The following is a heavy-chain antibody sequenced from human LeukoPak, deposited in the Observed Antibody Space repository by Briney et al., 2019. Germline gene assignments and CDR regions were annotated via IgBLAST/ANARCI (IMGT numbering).Heavy chain of an antibody. CDR2: ISYDGSNK. D-gene: IGHD3-22*01. CDR1: GFTFSSYA. V-gene: IGHV3-30-3*01. J-gene: IGHJ3*02. CDR3: ARMYYYDSSGTDDAFDI. Sequence: GGSLRLSCAASGFTFSSYAMHWVRQAPGKGLEWVAVISYDGSNKYYADSVKGRFTISRDNSRNTLYLQMNSLRAEDTAVYYCARMYYYDSSGTDDAFDIWGQGTMVTVSS.